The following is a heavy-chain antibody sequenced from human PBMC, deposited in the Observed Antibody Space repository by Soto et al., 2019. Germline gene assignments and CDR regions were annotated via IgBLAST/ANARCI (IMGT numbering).Heavy chain of an antibody. CDR3: ARRAAVAGRVDY. V-gene: IGHV4-39*01. Sequence: PSETLSLTCTFSGGSISSSSYYWGWIRQPPGKGLEWIGSIYYSGSTYYNPSLKSRVTISVDTSKNQFSLKLSSVTAADTAVYYCARRAAVAGRVDYWGQGTLVTVSS. CDR2: IYYSGST. J-gene: IGHJ4*02. D-gene: IGHD6-19*01. CDR1: GGSISSSSYY.